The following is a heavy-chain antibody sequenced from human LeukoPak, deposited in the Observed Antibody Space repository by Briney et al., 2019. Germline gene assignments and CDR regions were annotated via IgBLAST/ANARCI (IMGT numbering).Heavy chain of an antibody. CDR1: GYSFTSYW. Sequence: RGESLKISCKGSGYSFTSYWIGWVRQMPGKGLEWMGIIYPGDSDTRYSPSFQGQVTISADKSISTAYLQWSSLKASDTAMYYCARRHQGYCSGGSCFNWFDPWGQGTLVTVSS. CDR3: ARRHQGYCSGGSCFNWFDP. CDR2: IYPGDSDT. V-gene: IGHV5-51*01. J-gene: IGHJ5*02. D-gene: IGHD2-15*01.